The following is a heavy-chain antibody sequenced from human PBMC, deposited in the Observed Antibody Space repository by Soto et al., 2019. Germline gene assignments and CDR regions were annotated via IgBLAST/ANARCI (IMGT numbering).Heavy chain of an antibody. D-gene: IGHD3-22*01. CDR2: IYYSGST. CDR3: ARDWDYYDSSGYYPVGFDY. J-gene: IGHJ4*02. Sequence: SETLSLTCTVSGGSISSGGYYWSWIRQHPGKGLEWIGYIYYSGSTYYNPSLKSRVTISVDTSKNQFSLKLSSVTAADTAVYYCARDWDYYDSSGYYPVGFDYWGQGTLVIVSS. V-gene: IGHV4-31*03. CDR1: GGSISSGGYY.